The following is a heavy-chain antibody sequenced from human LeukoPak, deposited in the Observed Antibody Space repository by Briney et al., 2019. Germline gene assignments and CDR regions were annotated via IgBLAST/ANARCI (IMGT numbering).Heavy chain of an antibody. V-gene: IGHV4-39*01. CDR1: GGSISSSTYY. J-gene: IGHJ4*02. CDR2: IYYSGST. Sequence: SETLSLTCTVSGGSISSSTYYWSWIRQPTGKGLEWIGSIYYSGSTYYNPSLKSRVTISVDTSKNQFSLKLSSVTAADTAVYYCASRIAARANTYYYDSSGYLDYWGQGTLVTVFS. D-gene: IGHD3-22*01. CDR3: ASRIAARANTYYYDSSGYLDY.